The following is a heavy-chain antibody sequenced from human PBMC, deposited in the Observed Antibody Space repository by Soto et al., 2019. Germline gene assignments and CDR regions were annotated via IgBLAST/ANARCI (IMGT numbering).Heavy chain of an antibody. J-gene: IGHJ4*02. D-gene: IGHD2-8*02. Sequence: SETLSLTCTVSGGSISNYYWSWIRQPPGKGLEWIGYIYYSGSTYYNPSLKSRVTISVDTSKNQFSLKLTSVTAADTAVYYCARDKITGLFDYWGQGTLVTVSS. CDR2: IYYSGST. CDR1: GGSISNYY. V-gene: IGHV4-59*12. CDR3: ARDKITGLFDY.